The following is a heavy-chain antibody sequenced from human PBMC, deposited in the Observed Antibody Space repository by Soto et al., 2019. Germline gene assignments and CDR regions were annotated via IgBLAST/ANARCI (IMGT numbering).Heavy chain of an antibody. CDR2: IYYSGST. Sequence: SETLSLTCTVSGGSIISYYWSWIRQPPGKGLEWIGYIYYSGSTNYNPSLKSRVTISVDTSKNQFSLKLSSVTAADTAVYYCAREYMGSSGYDYWGQGTLVTVSS. J-gene: IGHJ4*02. V-gene: IGHV4-59*01. D-gene: IGHD6-6*01. CDR3: AREYMGSSGYDY. CDR1: GGSIISYY.